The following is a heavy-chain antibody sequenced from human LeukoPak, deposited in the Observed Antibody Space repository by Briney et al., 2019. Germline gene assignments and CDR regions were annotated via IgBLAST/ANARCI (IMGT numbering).Heavy chain of an antibody. D-gene: IGHD3-9*01. CDR1: GGSISSGGYY. CDR3: AGEGEDDILTGNGMDV. V-gene: IGHV4-31*03. J-gene: IGHJ6*04. CDR2: IYYSGST. Sequence: SQTPSLTCTVSGGSISSGGYYWSWIRQHPGKGLEWIGYIYYSGSTYYNPSLKSRVTISVDTSKNQFSLKLSSVTAADTAVYYCAGEGEDDILTGNGMDVWGKGTTVTVSS.